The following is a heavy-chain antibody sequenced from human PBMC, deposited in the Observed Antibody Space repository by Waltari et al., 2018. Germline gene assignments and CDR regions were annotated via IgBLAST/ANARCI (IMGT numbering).Heavy chain of an antibody. V-gene: IGHV1-69*10. D-gene: IGHD3-10*01. CDR2: IIPIIGIA. J-gene: IGHJ6*02. CDR3: ARWFGELSLYYYYYGMDV. CDR1: GGTFSSYA. Sequence: QVQLVQSGAEVKKPGSSVKVSCKASGGTFSSYAISWVRQAPGQGLEWMGGIIPIIGIANYAQKFQGRVTITADKSTSTAYMELSSLRSEDTAVYYCARWFGELSLYYYYYGMDVWGQGTTVTVSS.